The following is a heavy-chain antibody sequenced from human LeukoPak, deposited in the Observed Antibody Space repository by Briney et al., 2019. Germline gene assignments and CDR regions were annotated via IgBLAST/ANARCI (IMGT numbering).Heavy chain of an antibody. J-gene: IGHJ4*02. V-gene: IGHV6-1*01. Sequence: SQTLSLTCAISGDSVSSNSAAWNWIRQSPSRGLEWLGRTYYRSKWYNDYAVSVKSRITINPDTSKSQFSLQLNSVTPEDTAVYYCARDRGYSYGQTENFDYWGQGTLVTVSS. D-gene: IGHD5-18*01. CDR1: GDSVSSNSAA. CDR2: TYYRSKWYN. CDR3: ARDRGYSYGQTENFDY.